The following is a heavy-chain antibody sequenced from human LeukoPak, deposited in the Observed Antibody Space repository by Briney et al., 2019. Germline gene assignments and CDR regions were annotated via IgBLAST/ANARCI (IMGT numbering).Heavy chain of an antibody. D-gene: IGHD2-21*02. Sequence: GSLRLSCAASGFTFSSYWMNWARQPPGKGLEWIGYIYYSGSTNYNPSLKSRVTISVDTSKNQFSLKLSSVTAADTAVYYCARECGGDCPLDAFDIWGQGTMVTVSS. CDR1: GFTFSSYW. J-gene: IGHJ3*02. CDR3: ARECGGDCPLDAFDI. CDR2: IYYSGST. V-gene: IGHV4-59*01.